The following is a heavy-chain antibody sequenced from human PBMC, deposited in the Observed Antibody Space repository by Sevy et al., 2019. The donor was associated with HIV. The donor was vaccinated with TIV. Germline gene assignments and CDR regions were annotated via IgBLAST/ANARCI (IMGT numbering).Heavy chain of an antibody. CDR1: GFTFSSYA. D-gene: IGHD3-10*01. CDR2: ISYDGSNK. J-gene: IGHJ4*02. V-gene: IGHV3-30*04. Sequence: GGSLILSCAASGFTFSSYAMHWVRHAPGKGLEWVAVISYDGSNKYYADSVKGRFTISRDNSKNTLYLQMNSLRAEDTAVYYCARGSIITMVRGSPMGYFDYWGQGTLVTVSS. CDR3: ARGSIITMVRGSPMGYFDY.